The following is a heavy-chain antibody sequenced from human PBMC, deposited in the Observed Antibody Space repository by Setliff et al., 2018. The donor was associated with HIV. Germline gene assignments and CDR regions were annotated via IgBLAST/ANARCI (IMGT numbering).Heavy chain of an antibody. V-gene: IGHV1-2*02. D-gene: IGHD2-15*01. CDR3: ARDLDIVVVVAATEYGMDV. J-gene: IGHJ6*02. Sequence: ASVKVSCKASGYTFTGYYMHWVRQAPGQGLEWMGWINPNSGGTNYAQKFQGRVTMTRDTSISTAYTELSRLRSDDTAVYYCARDLDIVVVVAATEYGMDVWGQGTTVTVSS. CDR2: INPNSGGT. CDR1: GYTFTGYY.